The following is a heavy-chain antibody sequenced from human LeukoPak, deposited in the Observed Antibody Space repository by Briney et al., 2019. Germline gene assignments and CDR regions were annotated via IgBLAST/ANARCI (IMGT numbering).Heavy chain of an antibody. D-gene: IGHD2-15*01. V-gene: IGHV3-21*01. Sequence: GGSLRLSCAASGFTFSSYSMNWVRQAPGKGLEWVSSISSSSSYIYYADSVKGRFTISRDNAKNSLYLQMNSLRAEDTAVYYCARVIYCSGGSCYSRDDAFDIWGQGTMATVSS. CDR3: ARVIYCSGGSCYSRDDAFDI. CDR2: ISSSSSYI. CDR1: GFTFSSYS. J-gene: IGHJ3*02.